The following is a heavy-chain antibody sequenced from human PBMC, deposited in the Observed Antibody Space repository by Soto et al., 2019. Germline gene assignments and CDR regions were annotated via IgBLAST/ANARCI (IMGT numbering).Heavy chain of an antibody. J-gene: IGHJ6*03. CDR3: ARRLEFGNGYFTAPMDV. CDR2: FYYTGST. Sequence: QLQLQESGPGLVKPSETLSLTCVVSGDSMTRGSYYWAWIRQPPGKGLEWIGSFYYTGSTNYNPSLKGRVTVSADTSNNHFSLRLTSVTAADTAVYYCARRLEFGNGYFTAPMDVWGKGTTVAVSS. V-gene: IGHV4-39*02. CDR1: GDSMTRGSYY. D-gene: IGHD3-3*01.